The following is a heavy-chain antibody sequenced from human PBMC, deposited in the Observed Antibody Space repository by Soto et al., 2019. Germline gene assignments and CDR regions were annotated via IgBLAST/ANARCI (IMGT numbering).Heavy chain of an antibody. CDR1: GGSFSGYY. CDR2: INHSGST. CDR3: ARRRPVVVVAATDVWFDP. V-gene: IGHV4-34*01. Sequence: SETLSLTCAVYGGSFSGYYWSWIRQPPGKGLEWIGEINHSGSTNYNPSLKSRVTISVDTSKNQFSLKLSSVTAADTAVYYCARRRPVVVVAATDVWFDPWGQGILVTVPS. D-gene: IGHD2-15*01. J-gene: IGHJ5*02.